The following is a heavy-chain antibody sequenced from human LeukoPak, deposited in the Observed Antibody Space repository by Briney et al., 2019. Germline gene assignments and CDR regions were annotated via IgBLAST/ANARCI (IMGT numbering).Heavy chain of an antibody. D-gene: IGHD3-16*01. Sequence: SETLSLTCTVSGGSISSSSYYWGWIRQPPGKGLEWIGGFSYSGNTYYNLSLKSRVTISVDTSKNQFSLKLNSVTAADTAVYYCARRIGGVIYWGQGALVTVSS. J-gene: IGHJ4*02. CDR1: GGSISSSSYY. V-gene: IGHV4-39*01. CDR2: FSYSGNT. CDR3: ARRIGGVIY.